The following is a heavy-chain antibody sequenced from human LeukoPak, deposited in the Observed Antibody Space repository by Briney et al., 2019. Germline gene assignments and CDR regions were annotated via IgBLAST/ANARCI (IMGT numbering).Heavy chain of an antibody. CDR1: GGTFSSYV. J-gene: IGHJ6*02. CDR2: IIPILNIA. CDR3: ARGGLADILAASGLYAMDV. Sequence: SVKVSCKTSGGTFSSYVISWVRQAPGQGLEWMGRIIPILNIANYAQNFQGRVTITADKSTTTVHMELSSLKSEDTAVYYCARGGLADILAASGLYAMDVWGQGTAVTVSS. D-gene: IGHD3-9*01. V-gene: IGHV1-69*04.